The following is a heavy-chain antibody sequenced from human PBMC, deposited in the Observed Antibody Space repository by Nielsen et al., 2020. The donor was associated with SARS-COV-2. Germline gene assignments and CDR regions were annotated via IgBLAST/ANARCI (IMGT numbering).Heavy chain of an antibody. CDR1: GGTFSSYA. J-gene: IGHJ4*02. Sequence: SVKVSCKASGGTFSSYAISWVRQAPGQGLEWMGGIIPIFGTASYAQKFQGRVTITADESTSTAYMELSSLRSEDTAVYYCASGSSGYWIGPFDYWGQGTLVTVSS. D-gene: IGHD3-22*01. V-gene: IGHV1-69*13. CDR3: ASGSSGYWIGPFDY. CDR2: IIPIFGTA.